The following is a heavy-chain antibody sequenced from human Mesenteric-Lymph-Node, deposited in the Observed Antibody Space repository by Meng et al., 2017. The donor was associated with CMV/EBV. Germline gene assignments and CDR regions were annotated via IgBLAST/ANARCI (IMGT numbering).Heavy chain of an antibody. CDR3: TREGKYCSSGNCYWGADY. Sequence: GESLKISCTGSGFTFGDSAMSWVRQAPGKGLEWVGFIRTKAYGETAEYAASVKGRFTISRDDFKSIAYLQMNSLKTEDTAFYYCTREGKYCSSGNCYWGADYWGRGTLVTVSS. J-gene: IGHJ4*02. CDR1: GFTFGDSA. D-gene: IGHD2-15*01. V-gene: IGHV3-49*04. CDR2: IRTKAYGETA.